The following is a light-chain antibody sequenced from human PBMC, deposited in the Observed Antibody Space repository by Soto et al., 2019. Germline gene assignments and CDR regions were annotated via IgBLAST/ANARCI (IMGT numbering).Light chain of an antibody. J-gene: IGKJ1*01. V-gene: IGKV3-15*01. CDR3: QQYNNWPRT. CDR1: QSVRSN. Sequence: EIVMTQSPATLSVSPGEWATLSCRASQSVRSNLAWYQQRPGQAPRLLIYAASTRATGIPARFSGGGSGTEFTLIIDSLQSEDFAVYYCQQYNNWPRTFGQVTKVEIK. CDR2: AAS.